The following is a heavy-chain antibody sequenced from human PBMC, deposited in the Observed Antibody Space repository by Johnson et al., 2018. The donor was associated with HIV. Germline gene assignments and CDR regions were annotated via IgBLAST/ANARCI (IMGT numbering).Heavy chain of an antibody. J-gene: IGHJ3*02. CDR1: GFTVSSNY. CDR2: IYSGGST. Sequence: MQLVESGGDLVQPGGSLRLSCAVSGFTVSSNYMSWVRRAPGKGLEWVSVIYSGGSTYYADSVKGRFTISRDNSKNTVYLQMNSLRADDTAVYYCARRYCSGGRCLNPKDAFDIWGQGTLVIVSS. CDR3: ARRYCSGGRCLNPKDAFDI. V-gene: IGHV3-66*01. D-gene: IGHD2-15*01.